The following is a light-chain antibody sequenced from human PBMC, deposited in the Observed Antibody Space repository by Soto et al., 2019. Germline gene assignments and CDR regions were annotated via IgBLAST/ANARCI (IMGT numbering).Light chain of an antibody. V-gene: IGKV3-11*01. CDR2: DAS. Sequence: EIVLTQSPATLSLSPGERATLSCRASQSVSSYLAWYQQKPGQAPRLLIYDASNRATGIPARFSGSVSGTDFTFTISSLEPEDFAVYYCQQRSNWPSITFGQGTRLEI. CDR3: QQRSNWPSIT. J-gene: IGKJ5*01. CDR1: QSVSSY.